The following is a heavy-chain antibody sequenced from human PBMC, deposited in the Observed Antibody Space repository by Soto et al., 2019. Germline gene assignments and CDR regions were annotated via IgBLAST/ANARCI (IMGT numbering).Heavy chain of an antibody. CDR1: AYTFTSYE. J-gene: IGHJ6*02. D-gene: IGHD5-12*01. CDR3: ARDKGGSGYDLSGYYYYGMDV. CDR2: ISAYNGNT. V-gene: IGHV1-18*04. Sequence: GASVKVSCKASAYTFTSYEISWVRQVPGQGLEWMGWISAYNGNTNYAQKLQGRVTMTTDTSTSTAYMELRSLRSDDTAVYYCARDKGGSGYDLSGYYYYGMDVCGQATTVTVSS.